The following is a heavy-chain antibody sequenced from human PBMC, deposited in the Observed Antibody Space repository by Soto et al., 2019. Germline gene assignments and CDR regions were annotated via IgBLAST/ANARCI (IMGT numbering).Heavy chain of an antibody. CDR1: GGSISSGSFY. Sequence: QVQLQESGPGLVKPSQTLSLTCTVSGGSISSGSFYCSWIRQHPGKGLEWIGYIYYSGYTYYNPFLKIRVTLSVDTSKNQFSLKLSSVTSADTAVYYCAAHAEGTAYWGQGTLVTVSS. D-gene: IGHD1-1*01. CDR3: AAHAEGTAY. J-gene: IGHJ4*02. CDR2: IYYSGYT. V-gene: IGHV4-31*03.